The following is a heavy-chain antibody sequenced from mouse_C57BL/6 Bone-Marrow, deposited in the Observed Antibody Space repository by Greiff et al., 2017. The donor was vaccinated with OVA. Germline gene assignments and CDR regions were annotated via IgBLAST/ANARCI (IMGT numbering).Heavy chain of an antibody. Sequence: QVQLQQPGAELVKPGASVQMSCKASGYTFTSYWITWVKQRPGQGLEWIGDIYPGSGSTNYNEKFKSKATLTVDTSSSTAYMQLSSLTSEDSAVYYCARGTTLSLGAMDYWGQGTSVTVSS. CDR3: ARGTTLSLGAMDY. D-gene: IGHD1-1*01. CDR2: IYPGSGST. J-gene: IGHJ4*01. CDR1: GYTFTSYW. V-gene: IGHV1-55*01.